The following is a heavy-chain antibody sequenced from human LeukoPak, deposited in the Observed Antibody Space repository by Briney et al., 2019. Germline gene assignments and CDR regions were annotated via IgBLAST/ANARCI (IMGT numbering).Heavy chain of an antibody. V-gene: IGHV3-30-3*01. CDR3: AREGSGWYGGSFDY. CDR1: GFTFSSYA. D-gene: IGHD6-19*01. CDR2: ISYDGSNK. J-gene: IGHJ4*02. Sequence: GGSLRLSCAASGFTFSSYAMHWVRQAPGKGLEWVAVISYDGSNKYYADSVKGRFTISRDNSKNTLYLQMNSLRAEDTAVYYCAREGSGWYGGSFDYWGQGTLVTVSS.